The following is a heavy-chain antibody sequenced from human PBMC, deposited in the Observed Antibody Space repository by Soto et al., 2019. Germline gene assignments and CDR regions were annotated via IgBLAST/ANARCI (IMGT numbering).Heavy chain of an antibody. V-gene: IGHV3-23*01. CDR3: AKTGGPYGDFEGYFDL. CDR1: GLTFSSYA. J-gene: IGHJ2*01. D-gene: IGHD4-17*01. CDR2: ISGSDGST. Sequence: EVQLLESGGGLEQPGGSLRLSCAASGLTFSSYAMSWVRQAPGKGLEWVSGISGSDGSTYYADSVKGRFTISRDNSKNTLYLQMNSLRAEDTAVYYCAKTGGPYGDFEGYFDLWGRGTLVTVSS.